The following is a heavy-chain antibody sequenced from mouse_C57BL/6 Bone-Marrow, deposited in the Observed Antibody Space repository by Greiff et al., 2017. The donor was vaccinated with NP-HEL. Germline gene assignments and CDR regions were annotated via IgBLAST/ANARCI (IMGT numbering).Heavy chain of an antibody. CDR2: IYPGSGNT. CDR3: ARTHYYYGSSLYAMDY. Sequence: QVQLQQSGAELVRPGASVKLSCKASGYTFTDYYINWVKQRPGQGLEWIARIYPGSGNTYYNEKFKGKATLTAEKSSSTAYMQLSSLTSEDSAVYFCARTHYYYGSSLYAMDYWGQGTSVTVSS. J-gene: IGHJ4*01. V-gene: IGHV1-76*01. D-gene: IGHD1-1*01. CDR1: GYTFTDYY.